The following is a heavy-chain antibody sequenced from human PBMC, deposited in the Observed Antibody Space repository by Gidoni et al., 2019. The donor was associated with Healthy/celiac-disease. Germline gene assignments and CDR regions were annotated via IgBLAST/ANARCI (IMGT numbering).Heavy chain of an antibody. D-gene: IGHD3-22*01. CDR1: GGSISSGDYY. J-gene: IGHJ4*02. CDR2: IYYRGST. V-gene: IGHV4-30-4*01. CDR3: ARYYYDSSGYYPWPKYFDY. Sequence: QVQLQESGPGLVKPSQTLSLTCPVSGGSISSGDYYWSWIRQPPGKGLEWIGYIYYRGSTYYNPSLKSRVTISVDTSKNQFSLKLSSVTAADTAVYYCARYYYDSSGYYPWPKYFDYWGQGTLVTVSS.